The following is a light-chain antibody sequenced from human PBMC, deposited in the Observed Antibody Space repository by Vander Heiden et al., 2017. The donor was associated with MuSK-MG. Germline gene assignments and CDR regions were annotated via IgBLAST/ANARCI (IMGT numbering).Light chain of an antibody. J-gene: IGLJ1*01. CDR3: SSYTSSSTSLYV. Sequence: QSALTQPASVSGSPGQSITISCTGTSSDVGVYNYVSWYQQPPGKAPKLMIYDVSNRPSGVSNRFSGSKSGNTASLTISGLQAEDEADDYCSSYTSSSTSLYVFGTGTKVTVL. CDR1: SSDVGVYNY. V-gene: IGLV2-14*03. CDR2: DVS.